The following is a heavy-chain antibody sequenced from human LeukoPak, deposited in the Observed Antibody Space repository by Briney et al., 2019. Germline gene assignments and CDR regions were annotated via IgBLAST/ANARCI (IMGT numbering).Heavy chain of an antibody. Sequence: PGGSLRLSCAASGFTFSDYYMSWIRQAPGKGLEWVSYISPAGTTYYADSVKGRFTISRDNAKTSLYLQMSNLRADDTAVYYCARDLGPHRSSPNSGAFDIWGQGTMVTVSS. J-gene: IGHJ3*02. V-gene: IGHV3-11*04. CDR3: ARDLGPHRSSPNSGAFDI. D-gene: IGHD3-10*01. CDR1: GFTFSDYY. CDR2: ISPAGTT.